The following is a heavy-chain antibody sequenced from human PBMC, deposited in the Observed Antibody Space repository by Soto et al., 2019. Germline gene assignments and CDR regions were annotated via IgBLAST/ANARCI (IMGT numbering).Heavy chain of an antibody. D-gene: IGHD2-2*01. V-gene: IGHV4-4*07. Sequence: QVQLQESGPGLVKPSETLALPCTVSGGSISSYYWNWIRQPAGKGLEWIGRIYTSGRTNYNPSLKSRGTMSVDTSKIQSSLKLSPVTAADTAVYSCARACSRTRCSAYPYYYGMDVWGQGTTVTVSS. CDR1: GGSISSYY. CDR2: IYTSGRT. J-gene: IGHJ6*02. CDR3: ARACSRTRCSAYPYYYGMDV.